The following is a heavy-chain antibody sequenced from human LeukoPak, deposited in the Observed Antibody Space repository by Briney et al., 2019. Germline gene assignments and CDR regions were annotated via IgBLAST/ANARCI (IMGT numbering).Heavy chain of an antibody. CDR3: ASSLRFMVRGVIPNPYNWFDP. CDR1: GFTFSGSA. D-gene: IGHD3-10*01. J-gene: IGHJ5*02. V-gene: IGHV3-73*01. Sequence: GGSLRLSCAASGFTFSGSAMDWVRQASGKGLEWVGRIRSKANSYATAYAASVKGRFTISRDDSKNTAYLQMNSLRAEDTAVYYCASSLRFMVRGVIPNPYNWFDPWGQGTLVTVSS. CDR2: IRSKANSYAT.